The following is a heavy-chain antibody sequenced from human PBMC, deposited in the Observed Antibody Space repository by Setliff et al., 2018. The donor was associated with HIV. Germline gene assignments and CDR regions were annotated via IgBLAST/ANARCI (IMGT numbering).Heavy chain of an antibody. CDR3: IRRRRAPGTGDLESY. CDR2: IYPGDSDT. D-gene: IGHD7-27*01. J-gene: IGHJ4*02. CDR1: GYSFTNYW. V-gene: IGHV5-51*01. Sequence: PGESLKISCQASGYSFTNYWIGWVRQMSGKGLEWMGVIYPGDSDTRYSPSFQGQVTISADRSITTAYLKWSSLKVSDTAMYYCIRRRRAPGTGDLESYWGQGTLVTVSS.